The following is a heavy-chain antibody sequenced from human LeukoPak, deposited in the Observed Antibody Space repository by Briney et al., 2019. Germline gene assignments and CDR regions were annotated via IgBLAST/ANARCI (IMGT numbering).Heavy chain of an antibody. Sequence: GGSLRLSCAASGFTVNNNYMSWVRQAPGKGLEWVSVIYSGDITYYADSVKGRFTISRDNSKNTLYLQMNSLRAEDTAVYYCAKDLSAWPQGAYGMDVWGQGTTVTVSS. CDR2: IYSGDIT. CDR1: GFTVNNNY. V-gene: IGHV3-53*01. D-gene: IGHD6-19*01. CDR3: AKDLSAWPQGAYGMDV. J-gene: IGHJ6*02.